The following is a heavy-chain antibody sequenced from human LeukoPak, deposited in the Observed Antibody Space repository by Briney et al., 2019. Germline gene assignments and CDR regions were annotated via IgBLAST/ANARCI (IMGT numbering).Heavy chain of an antibody. CDR3: ARKAKTYYYDSSGYFDY. D-gene: IGHD3-22*01. CDR1: GGSISSYY. V-gene: IGHV4-59*01. J-gene: IGHJ4*02. CDR2: IYYSGST. Sequence: SETLSLTCTVSGGSISSYYWSWIRQPPGKGLEWIGYIYYSGSTNYNPSLKSRVTISVDTSKNQFSLKLSSVTAADTAVYYCARKAKTYYYDSSGYFDYWGQGTLVTVSS.